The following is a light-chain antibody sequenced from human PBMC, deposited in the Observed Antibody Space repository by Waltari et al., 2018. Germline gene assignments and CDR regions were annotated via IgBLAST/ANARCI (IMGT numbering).Light chain of an antibody. CDR3: CSFTRSNSWV. CDR1: SSDVGAYNY. V-gene: IGLV2-14*03. CDR2: DVN. Sequence: HSALAQPASVPGSPGQSITISCTGTSSDVGAYNYVSWYQQHPGKAPRLMIFDVNDRPAGVSYRFSGAKSGNTASLTISGLQAEDEADYYYCSFTRSNSWVFGGGTKLTVL. J-gene: IGLJ3*02.